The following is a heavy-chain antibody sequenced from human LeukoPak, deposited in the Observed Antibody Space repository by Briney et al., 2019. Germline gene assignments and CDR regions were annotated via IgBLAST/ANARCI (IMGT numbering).Heavy chain of an antibody. J-gene: IGHJ6*02. D-gene: IGHD3-10*01. Sequence: ASVKVSCKASGYTFTGYYMHWVRQAPGQGLEWMGWINPNGGGTNYAQKFQGWVTMTRDTSISTAYMELSRLRSDDTAVYYCARDTGMVRGLVKYGMDDWGQGTTVTVSS. CDR1: GYTFTGYY. CDR3: ARDTGMVRGLVKYGMDD. CDR2: INPNGGGT. V-gene: IGHV1-2*04.